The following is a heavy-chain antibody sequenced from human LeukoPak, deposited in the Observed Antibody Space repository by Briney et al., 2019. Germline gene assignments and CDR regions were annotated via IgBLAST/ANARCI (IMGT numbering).Heavy chain of an antibody. V-gene: IGHV3-33*01. CDR3: ARDCREMVYYYGMDV. CDR2: IWYDGSNK. CDR1: GLTFSSYG. J-gene: IGHJ6*02. Sequence: GGSLRLSCAASGLTFSSYGMHWVRQAPGKGLEWVAVIWYDGSNKYYADSVKGRFTISRDNSKNTLYLQMNSLRAEDTAVYYCARDCREMVYYYGMDVWGQGTTVTVSS. D-gene: IGHD5-24*01.